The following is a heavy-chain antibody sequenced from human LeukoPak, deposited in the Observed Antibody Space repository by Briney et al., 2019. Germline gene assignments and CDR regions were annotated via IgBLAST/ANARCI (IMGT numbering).Heavy chain of an antibody. V-gene: IGHV3-30*18. CDR2: ISYDGTNK. J-gene: IGHJ3*02. CDR3: AKDGGYSGDWGNDAFDI. CDR1: GFTFSNYD. D-gene: IGHD5-12*01. Sequence: PGRSLRLSCAASGFTFSNYDMHWVRQAPGKGLEWVAFISYDGTNKYYADSVKGRFTISRDNSKNSLYLQMNSLRTEDTALYYCAKDGGYSGDWGNDAFDIWGQGTMVTVSS.